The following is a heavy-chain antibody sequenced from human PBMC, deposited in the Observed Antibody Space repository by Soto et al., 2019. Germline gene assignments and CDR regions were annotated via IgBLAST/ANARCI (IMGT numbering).Heavy chain of an antibody. Sequence: GESLKISCKGSGYSFTTYWIGWVRQVPGKGLEWMGIFFPGDSDTRYSPSFQGQVTISADNSISTAHLQWSILKASDAAMYYCARLYSSSSDECFDYWGQGTLVTVSS. CDR2: FFPGDSDT. V-gene: IGHV5-51*01. CDR1: GYSFTTYW. CDR3: ARLYSSSSDECFDY. D-gene: IGHD6-6*01. J-gene: IGHJ4*02.